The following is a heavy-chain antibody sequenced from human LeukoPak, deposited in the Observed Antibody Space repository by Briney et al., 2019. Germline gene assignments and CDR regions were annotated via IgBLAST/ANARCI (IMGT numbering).Heavy chain of an antibody. CDR2: IWNDGSDK. Sequence: GRSLRLSCAASGFTFSSYGMHWARQAPGKGLEWVAVIWNDGSDKYYADSVKGRFTISRDNSKNTLYLQMNSLRAEDTAVYYCARELRYFDWEVDYWGQGTLVTVSS. D-gene: IGHD3-9*01. V-gene: IGHV3-33*01. J-gene: IGHJ4*02. CDR1: GFTFSSYG. CDR3: ARELRYFDWEVDY.